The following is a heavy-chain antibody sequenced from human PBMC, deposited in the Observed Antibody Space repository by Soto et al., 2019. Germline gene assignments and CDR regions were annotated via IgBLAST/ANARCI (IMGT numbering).Heavy chain of an antibody. J-gene: IGHJ4*02. CDR1: GFTFRSYE. D-gene: IGHD6-19*01. CDR3: ARGGTGWSLED. V-gene: IGHV3-48*03. CDR2: ISNDLVTI. Sequence: GWSLRLSCVGSGFTFRSYEMNWVRQAPGRGLEWISYISNDLVTIYYADSVKGRFTISRDNAKNSLYLQMNSLRAEDTAFYYCARGGTGWSLEDWGLGTLVTVSS.